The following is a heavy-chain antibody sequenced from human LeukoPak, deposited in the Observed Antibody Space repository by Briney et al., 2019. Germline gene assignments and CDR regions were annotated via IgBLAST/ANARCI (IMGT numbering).Heavy chain of an antibody. CDR3: AKSNGYGLVDI. V-gene: IGHV4-59*04. CDR1: GGSISSYY. J-gene: IGHJ3*02. D-gene: IGHD3-10*01. CDR2: IFYSGGT. Sequence: SETLSLTCTVSGGSISSYYWGWIRQTPGKGLEWIGNIFYSGGTYYSPSLTSRVTISLDTSRNQFSLKLNSVTAADTAVYYCAKSNGYGLVDIWGQGTMVTVSS.